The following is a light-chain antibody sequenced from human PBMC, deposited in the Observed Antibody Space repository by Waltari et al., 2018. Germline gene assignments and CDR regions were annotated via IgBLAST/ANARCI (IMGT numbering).Light chain of an antibody. CDR2: DAT. CDR1: TGPRTTDHY. CDR3: LLTSSDDSSV. J-gene: IGLJ3*02. Sequence: QPVVTQEPSLTVAPGGPVTPTGDSNTGPRTTDHYPFWFQQNPGQSPRTLIYDATKKHSWTPARFSGSLLGGKAALTLSGAQPEDEAEYYCLLTSSDDSSVFGGGTKVTVL. V-gene: IGLV7-46*01.